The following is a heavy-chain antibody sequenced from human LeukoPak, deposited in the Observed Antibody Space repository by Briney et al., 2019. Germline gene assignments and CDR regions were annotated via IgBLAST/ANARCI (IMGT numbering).Heavy chain of an antibody. V-gene: IGHV3-66*01. CDR3: ARDYYGPIGFDP. Sequence: GGSLRLSCAASEFSVGSNYMTWVRQAPGKGLEWVSLIYSGGSTYYADSVKGRFTISRDNSKNTLYLQMNSLRAEDTAVYYCARDYYGPIGFDPWGQGTLVTVSS. CDR2: IYSGGST. J-gene: IGHJ5*02. CDR1: EFSVGSNY. D-gene: IGHD3-10*01.